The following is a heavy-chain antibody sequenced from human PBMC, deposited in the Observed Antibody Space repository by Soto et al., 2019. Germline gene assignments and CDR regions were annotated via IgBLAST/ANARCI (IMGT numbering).Heavy chain of an antibody. Sequence: AAGKVGCKASGCTFAKYGFSWVRQAPGQGLEWMGWISGYNGNTNYAERLQGRVTMTTDTSTSTAYMELKSLRYDDTAVYYCAREGQLGYWGQGTPVT. J-gene: IGHJ4*02. V-gene: IGHV1-18*01. CDR3: AREGQLGY. D-gene: IGHD6-6*01. CDR2: ISGYNGNT. CDR1: GCTFAKYG.